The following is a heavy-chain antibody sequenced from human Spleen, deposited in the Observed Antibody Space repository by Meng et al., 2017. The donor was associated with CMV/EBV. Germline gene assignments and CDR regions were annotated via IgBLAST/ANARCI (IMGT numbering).Heavy chain of an antibody. D-gene: IGHD1-26*01. V-gene: IGHV4-34*01. J-gene: IGHJ4*02. CDR3: AREPIVGAHIDY. Sequence: SETLSLTCAVYGGSFSGYYWSWIRQPPGKGLEWIGEINHSGSTNYNPSLKSRVTISVDTSKNQFSLKLSSVTAADTAVYYCAREPIVGAHIDYWGQGTVVTVSS. CDR1: GGSFSGYY. CDR2: INHSGST.